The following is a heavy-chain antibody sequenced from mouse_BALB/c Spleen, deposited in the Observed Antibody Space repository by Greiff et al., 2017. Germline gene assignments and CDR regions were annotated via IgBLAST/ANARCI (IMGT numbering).Heavy chain of an antibody. D-gene: IGHD1-1*01. J-gene: IGHJ3*01. Sequence: QVQLQQSGAELARPGASVKLSCKASGYTFTSYWMQWVKQRPGQGLEWIGAIYPGDGDTRYTQKFKCKATLTADKSSSTAYMQLSSLASEDSAVYYCARSYHYGSRGFAYWGQGTLVTVSA. CDR2: IYPGDGDT. V-gene: IGHV1-87*01. CDR3: ARSYHYGSRGFAY. CDR1: GYTFTSYW.